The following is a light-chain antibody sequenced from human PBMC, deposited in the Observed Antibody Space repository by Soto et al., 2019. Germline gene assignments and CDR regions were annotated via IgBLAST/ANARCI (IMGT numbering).Light chain of an antibody. CDR3: QSYDSSLSAVI. Sequence: QSVLTQPPSVSGDPGQRVIISCTGSSSNIGAGYDVHWYRQLPGTAPKLLIYLNTNRPSGVPDRFSGSKSGTSASLAITGLQAEDEADYYCQSYDSSLSAVIFGAGTPLTVL. J-gene: IGLJ7*01. V-gene: IGLV1-40*01. CDR1: SSNIGAGYD. CDR2: LNT.